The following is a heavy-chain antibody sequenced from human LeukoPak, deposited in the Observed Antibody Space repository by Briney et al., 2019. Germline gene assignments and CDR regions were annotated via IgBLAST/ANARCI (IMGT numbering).Heavy chain of an antibody. CDR3: ATDRGGSGWFYYFDY. J-gene: IGHJ4*02. Sequence: VSVKVSCKVSGYTLTELSMHWVRQAPGKGLEWMGGFDPEDGETIYAQKFQGRVTMTEDTSTDTAYMELSSLRSEDTAVYYCATDRGGSGWFYYFDYWGQGTLVTVSS. V-gene: IGHV1-24*01. CDR1: GYTLTELS. CDR2: FDPEDGET. D-gene: IGHD6-19*01.